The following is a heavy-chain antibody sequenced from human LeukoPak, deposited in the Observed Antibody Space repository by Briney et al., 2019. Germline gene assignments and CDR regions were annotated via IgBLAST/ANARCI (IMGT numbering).Heavy chain of an antibody. CDR3: ARVDGIAAYYFDY. CDR1: GDSINDYY. Sequence: SETLSLTCTVSGDSINDYYWSWVRQPPGEGLEWIAYIYSSVSTNYNPSLKSRVTISVDTSKNQFSLKLSSVTAADTAVYYCARVDGIAAYYFDYWGQGTLVTVSS. D-gene: IGHD6-13*01. J-gene: IGHJ4*02. V-gene: IGHV4-4*09. CDR2: IYSSVST.